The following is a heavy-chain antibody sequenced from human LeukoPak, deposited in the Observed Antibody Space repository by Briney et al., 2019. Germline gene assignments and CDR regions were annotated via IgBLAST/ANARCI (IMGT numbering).Heavy chain of an antibody. CDR2: IYNSGSS. Sequence: SETLSLTCTVSGGSISSGSYYWTWIRQPPGKGLEWIGYIYNSGSSNFNPSLKSRVTISVDTSKNQFSLKLTAVTAADTAVYYCARGGYSNWFDPWGQGTLVTVSS. V-gene: IGHV4-61*01. CDR3: ARGGYSNWFDP. CDR1: GGSISSGSYY. D-gene: IGHD3-22*01. J-gene: IGHJ5*02.